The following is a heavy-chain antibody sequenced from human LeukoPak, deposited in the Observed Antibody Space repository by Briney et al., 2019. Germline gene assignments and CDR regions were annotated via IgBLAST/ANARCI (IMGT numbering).Heavy chain of an antibody. CDR1: GYTFTGYY. V-gene: IGHV1-2*04. CDR2: INPNSGGT. D-gene: IGHD2-15*01. Sequence: ASVKVSCKASGYTFTGYYMHWVRQAPGQGLEWMGWINPNSGGTNYAQKFQGWVTMTRDTFISTAYMELSRLRSDDTAVYYCATAPCSGGSCDYYYYYGMDVWGQGTTVTVSS. J-gene: IGHJ6*02. CDR3: ATAPCSGGSCDYYYYYGMDV.